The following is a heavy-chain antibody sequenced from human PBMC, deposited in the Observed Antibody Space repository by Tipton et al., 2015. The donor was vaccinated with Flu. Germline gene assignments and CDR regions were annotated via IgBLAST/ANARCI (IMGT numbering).Heavy chain of an antibody. CDR2: IYTDGGT. J-gene: IGHJ4*02. V-gene: IGHV4-61*02. CDR1: GVAISSGSYY. D-gene: IGHD5-18*01. CDR3: ARGYSPFDN. Sequence: TLSLTCTVSGVAISSGSYYWSWIRQPAGKGLEWVGRIYTDGGTDYNATLRSRVSISVDTSKNQFSLNLRSVSAADTAVYYCARGYSPFDNWGQGTLVTVSS.